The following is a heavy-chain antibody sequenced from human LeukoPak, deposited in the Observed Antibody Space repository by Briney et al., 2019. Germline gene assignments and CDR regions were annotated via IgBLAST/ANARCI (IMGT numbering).Heavy chain of an antibody. CDR3: AKDEVVRLYYDSSGYPY. CDR2: ISGSGGST. V-gene: IGHV3-23*01. Sequence: PGGSLRLSCAASGFTFSSYAMSWVRQAPGKGLEWDSAISGSGGSTYCADSVKGRFTISRDNSKNTLYLQMNSLRAEDTAVYYCAKDEVVRLYYDSSGYPYCGQGTLVTVSS. D-gene: IGHD3-22*01. J-gene: IGHJ4*02. CDR1: GFTFSSYA.